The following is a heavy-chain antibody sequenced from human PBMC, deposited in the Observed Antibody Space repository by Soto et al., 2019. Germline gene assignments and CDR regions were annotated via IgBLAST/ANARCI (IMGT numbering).Heavy chain of an antibody. CDR1: GGSFRSYA. V-gene: IGHV1-69*01. CDR2: IIPMFHTP. J-gene: IGHJ6*02. CDR3: ARPAGKGNYYHALDV. Sequence: QVQLVQSGAEVKKPGSSVKVSCKASGGSFRSYATSWVRQAPGQGLEWMGGIIPMFHTPSYAQKFQGRVTITEDESTSTAYMEMSSLRSEDTAIYYCARPAGKGNYYHALDVWGQGTTVTVSS. D-gene: IGHD1-26*01.